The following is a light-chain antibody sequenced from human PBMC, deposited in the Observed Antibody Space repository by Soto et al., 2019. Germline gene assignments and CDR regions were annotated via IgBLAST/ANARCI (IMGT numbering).Light chain of an antibody. Sequence: QSVLTQPPSASGTPGQRVTISCSGSNSNIASNTVNWYQQVPGTAPQLLIYSNNQRPSGVPDRFSGSKSGTSASLAIRGLRSEDDADYYCAVCDDSLNGVVFGAGTKLTVL. CDR3: AVCDDSLNGVV. CDR1: NSNIASNT. J-gene: IGLJ2*01. V-gene: IGLV1-44*01. CDR2: SNN.